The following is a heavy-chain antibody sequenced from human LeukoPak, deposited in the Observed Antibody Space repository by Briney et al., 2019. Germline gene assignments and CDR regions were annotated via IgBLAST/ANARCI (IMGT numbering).Heavy chain of an antibody. CDR3: AKADDYYDSSGYDY. CDR1: GFTFSSYA. J-gene: IGHJ4*02. Sequence: GGSLRLSCAVSGFTFSSYAMNWVRQAPGKGLEWVSTILASASTTYYADSVKGRFTISSDNSKNTLYLEMNSLRAEDTAVYYCAKADDYYDSSGYDYWGQGTLVTVSS. D-gene: IGHD3-22*01. CDR2: ILASASTT. V-gene: IGHV3-23*01.